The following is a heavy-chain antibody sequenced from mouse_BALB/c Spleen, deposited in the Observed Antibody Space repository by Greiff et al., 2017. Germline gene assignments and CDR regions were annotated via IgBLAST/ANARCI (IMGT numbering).Heavy chain of an antibody. CDR1: GYSFTSDYA. CDR3: ARAGHYAMDY. Sequence: VQLKESGPGLVKPSQSLSLTCTVSGYSFTSDYARNWIRQFPGNKLEWMGYISYSGSTSYNPTLKSRISITRDTSKNQFFLQLNSVTTEDTATYYCARAGHYAMDYWGQGTSVTVSS. CDR2: ISYSGST. V-gene: IGHV3-2*02. J-gene: IGHJ4*01.